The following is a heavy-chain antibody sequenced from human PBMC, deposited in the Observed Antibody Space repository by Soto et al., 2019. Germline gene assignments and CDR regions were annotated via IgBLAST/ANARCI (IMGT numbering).Heavy chain of an antibody. Sequence: PGGSLRLSCAASGFTFSSYGMHWVRQAPGKGLEWVAVISYDGSNKYYADSVKGRFTISRDNSKNTLYLQMNSLRAEDTAVYYCATDSTPGFQVDVWGQGTTVTVSS. D-gene: IGHD2-2*01. J-gene: IGHJ6*02. CDR3: ATDSTPGFQVDV. CDR1: GFTFSSYG. CDR2: ISYDGSNK. V-gene: IGHV3-30*03.